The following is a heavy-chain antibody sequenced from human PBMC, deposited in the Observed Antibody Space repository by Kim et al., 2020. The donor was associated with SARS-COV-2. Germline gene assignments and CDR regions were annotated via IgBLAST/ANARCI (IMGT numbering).Heavy chain of an antibody. V-gene: IGHV1-3*01. CDR3: ARDGDTGSGEEAFFDY. D-gene: IGHD1-26*01. J-gene: IGHJ4*02. CDR1: GYTFNRYA. CDR2: INAGNGKT. Sequence: ASVKVSCRASGYTFNRYAMHWVRQAPGQRLEWMGWINAGNGKTQYSQRFQGRVTITRDTSARSAYMELSSLTSEDTAVYYCARDGDTGSGEEAFFDYWGQGTLVTVSS.